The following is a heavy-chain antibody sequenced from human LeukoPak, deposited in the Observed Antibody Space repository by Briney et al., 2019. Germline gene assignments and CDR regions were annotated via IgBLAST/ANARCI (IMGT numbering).Heavy chain of an antibody. J-gene: IGHJ4*02. V-gene: IGHV1-46*03. CDR1: GYTFTSYY. Sequence: ASVKVSCKASGYTFTSYYMHWVRQAPGQGLEWMGIINPSGGSRSYAQKFQGRVTMTRDTSTSTVYMELSSLRSEDTAVYYCARQYYDSSGYLTFDYWGQGTLVTVSS. CDR2: INPSGGSR. CDR3: ARQYYDSSGYLTFDY. D-gene: IGHD3-22*01.